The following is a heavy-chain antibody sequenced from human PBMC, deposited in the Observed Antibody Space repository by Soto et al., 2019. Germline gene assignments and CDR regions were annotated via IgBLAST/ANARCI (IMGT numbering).Heavy chain of an antibody. CDR3: ARDGQRSDRMDV. V-gene: IGHV4-31*03. J-gene: IGHJ6*02. CDR1: GGSIISGGYY. Sequence: SETLSLTCTVSGGSIISGGYYWIWIRQHPGKGLEWIGYIYYSGSTYYNPSLKSRVTISVDTSKNQFSLKLSSVTAADTAVYYCARDGQRSDRMDVWGQGTTVTVSS. CDR2: IYYSGST.